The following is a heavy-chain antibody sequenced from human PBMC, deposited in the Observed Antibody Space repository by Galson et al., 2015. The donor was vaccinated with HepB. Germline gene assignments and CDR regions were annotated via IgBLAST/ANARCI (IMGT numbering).Heavy chain of an antibody. CDR3: ARGGWYYFDY. J-gene: IGHJ4*02. D-gene: IGHD6-19*01. Sequence: SLRLSCAASGFTFSSYAMHWVRQAPGKGLEYVSAISSNGGSTYYADSVKGRFTISRDNSKNTLYLQMGSLRVEDMAVYYCARGGWYYFDYWGQGTLVTVSS. V-gene: IGHV3-64*02. CDR1: GFTFSSYA. CDR2: ISSNGGST.